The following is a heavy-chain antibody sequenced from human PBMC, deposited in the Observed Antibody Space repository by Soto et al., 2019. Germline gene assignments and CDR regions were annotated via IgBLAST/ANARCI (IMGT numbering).Heavy chain of an antibody. J-gene: IGHJ6*02. CDR1: GGTFSSYA. Sequence: QVQLVQSGAEVKKPGSSVKVSCKASGGTFSSYAISWVRQAPGQGLEWMGGIIPIFGTANYAQKFQGRDTITADESTSKAYMELSSLRSEHTAVYYCAINAVAGNSYYYSCGMDVWGQGTTVTGSS. D-gene: IGHD6-19*01. CDR3: AINAVAGNSYYYSCGMDV. V-gene: IGHV1-69*01. CDR2: IIPIFGTA.